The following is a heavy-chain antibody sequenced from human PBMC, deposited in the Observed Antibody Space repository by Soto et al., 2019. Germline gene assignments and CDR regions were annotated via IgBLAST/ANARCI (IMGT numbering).Heavy chain of an antibody. CDR1: GGSMIAYY. D-gene: IGHD6-13*01. V-gene: IGHV4-59*01. CDR3: ARVRGTAGRRYFDY. Sequence: SETLSLTCTVSGGSMIAYYWNWMRQPPGKGLQWIGYTYYSGSTTYNPSLKSRVTISVDSSKNQFSLKLDSVTPADTAVYYCARVRGTAGRRYFDYWGPGTLVTVSS. CDR2: TYYSGST. J-gene: IGHJ4*02.